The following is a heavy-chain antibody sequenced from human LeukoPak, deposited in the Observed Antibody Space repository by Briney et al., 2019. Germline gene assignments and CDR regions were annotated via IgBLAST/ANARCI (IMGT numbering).Heavy chain of an antibody. CDR3: ARDRIVGATTSGY. CDR2: ISSSSSYI. V-gene: IGHV3-21*01. J-gene: IGHJ4*02. D-gene: IGHD1-26*01. Sequence: GGSLRLSCAASGFIFSSYSMNWVRQAPGKELEWVSSISSSSSYIYYADSVKGRFTISRDNAKNSLYLQMNSLRAEDTAVYYCARDRIVGATTSGYWGQGTLVTVSS. CDR1: GFIFSSYS.